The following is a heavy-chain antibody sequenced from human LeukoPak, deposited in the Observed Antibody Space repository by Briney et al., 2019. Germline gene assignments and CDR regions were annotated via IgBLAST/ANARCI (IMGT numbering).Heavy chain of an antibody. J-gene: IGHJ3*02. CDR2: FDPEEGEI. Sequence: GASVKVSCKVSGYTLTELSMHWVRQAPGKGLEWMGGFDPEEGEIIYAQKFQGRVTMTEDTSTDTAYMQLSSLRSEDTAFYYCATDLGMILVPDAFDMWGQGTMVTVSS. D-gene: IGHD3-22*01. V-gene: IGHV1-24*01. CDR3: ATDLGMILVPDAFDM. CDR1: GYTLTELS.